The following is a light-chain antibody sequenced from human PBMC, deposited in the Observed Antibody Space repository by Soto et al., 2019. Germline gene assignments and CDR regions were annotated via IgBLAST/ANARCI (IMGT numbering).Light chain of an antibody. V-gene: IGLV1-51*01. J-gene: IGLJ1*01. Sequence: QSVLTQPPSVSAAPGQKVTISCSGSSSNIGNNYVSWYRQLPGTAPTLLIYDNNNRPSGIPDRFSGSKSGTSATLGITGLQTGDEADYYCATWDSSLSAGVFGTGTKVTVL. CDR2: DNN. CDR1: SSNIGNNY. CDR3: ATWDSSLSAGV.